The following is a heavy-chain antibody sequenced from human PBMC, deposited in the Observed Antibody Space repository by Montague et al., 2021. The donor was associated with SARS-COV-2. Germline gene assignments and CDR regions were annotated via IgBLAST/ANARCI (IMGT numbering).Heavy chain of an antibody. CDR2: TYYRSKWYR. V-gene: IGHV6-1*01. Sequence: CAISGDSVSSNSVAWSWLRQSPSRGLEWLGSTYYRSKWYRDKASSLRGRLTVNPDASKNEFSLDLNYVTPEDTAVYYCVRYSGWFYFDFWGQGTLVTVSS. CDR3: VRYSGWFYFDF. J-gene: IGHJ4*02. D-gene: IGHD6-19*01. CDR1: GDSVSSNSVA.